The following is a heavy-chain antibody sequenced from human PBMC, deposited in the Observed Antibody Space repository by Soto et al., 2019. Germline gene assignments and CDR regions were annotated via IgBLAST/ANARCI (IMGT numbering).Heavy chain of an antibody. V-gene: IGHV4-34*01. CDR1: GGSFSGYY. D-gene: IGHD1-7*01. Sequence: SQTLSLTCAVYGGSFSGYYWSWIRQPPGKGLEWIGEINHSGSTNYNPSLKSRVTISVDTSKNQFSLKLSSVTAADTAVYYCASREVTGTTVYWGQGTLVTVSS. CDR3: ASREVTGTTVY. CDR2: INHSGST. J-gene: IGHJ4*02.